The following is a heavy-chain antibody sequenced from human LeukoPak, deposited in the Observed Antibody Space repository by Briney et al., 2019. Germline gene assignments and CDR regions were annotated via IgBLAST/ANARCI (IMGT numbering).Heavy chain of an antibody. J-gene: IGHJ4*02. CDR3: AKGVSAYDFWSGRLFAY. D-gene: IGHD3-3*01. V-gene: IGHV3-48*03. Sequence: GGSLRLSCAASGFTFSSYEMNWVRQAPGKGLGWVSYISSSGIINYADSVKGRFTISRDNAKNSLYLQMNSLRAEDTAVYYCAKGVSAYDFWSGRLFAYWGQGALVTVSS. CDR2: ISSSGII. CDR1: GFTFSSYE.